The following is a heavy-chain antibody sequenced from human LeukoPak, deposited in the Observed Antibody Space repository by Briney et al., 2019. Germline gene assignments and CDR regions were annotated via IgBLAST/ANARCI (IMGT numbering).Heavy chain of an antibody. CDR1: GGSISSSSYY. J-gene: IGHJ4*02. Sequence: KSSETLSLTCTVSGGSISSSSYYWGWIRQPPGKGLEWIGSISYSGSTYDNPSLKSRVTISVDTSKNQFSLKLSSVTAADTAVYYCARRQSGGWKNLDYWGQGTLVTVSS. D-gene: IGHD6-19*01. V-gene: IGHV4-39*01. CDR3: ARRQSGGWKNLDY. CDR2: ISYSGST.